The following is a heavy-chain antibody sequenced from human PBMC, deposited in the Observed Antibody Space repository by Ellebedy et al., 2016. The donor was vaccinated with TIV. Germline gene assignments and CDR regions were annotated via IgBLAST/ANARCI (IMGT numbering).Heavy chain of an antibody. J-gene: IGHJ6*02. V-gene: IGHV3-21*01. CDR3: ARDTRLWFGELSSLGGMDV. CDR1: GFTFSSYN. D-gene: IGHD3-10*01. Sequence: GESLKISCAASGFTFSSYNMNWVRQAPGKGLEWVSSISSSSSYIYYADSVKGRFTISRDTAKNSLYLQMNSLRAEDTAVYYCARDTRLWFGELSSLGGMDVWGQGTTVTVSS. CDR2: ISSSSSYI.